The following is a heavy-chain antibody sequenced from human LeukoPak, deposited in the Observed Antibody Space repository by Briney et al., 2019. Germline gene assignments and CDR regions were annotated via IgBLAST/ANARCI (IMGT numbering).Heavy chain of an antibody. CDR2: IFYVGST. D-gene: IGHD4-17*01. V-gene: IGHV4-59*11. CDR3: ARGRTVPPGSNWFDP. J-gene: IGHJ5*02. CDR1: GDSIGSHY. Sequence: PSETLSLTCTVSGDSIGSHYWSWIRQPPGKGLEWIGYIFYVGSTNYNPSLKSRVTISVDTSKNQFSLKLSSVTAADTAVYYCARGRTVPPGSNWFDPWGQGTLVTVSS.